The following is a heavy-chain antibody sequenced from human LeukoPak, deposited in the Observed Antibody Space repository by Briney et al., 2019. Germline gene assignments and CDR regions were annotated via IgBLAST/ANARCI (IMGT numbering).Heavy chain of an antibody. CDR1: GYSISSGYY. CDR3: ARAYSSGWYGVYFDY. V-gene: IGHV4-38-2*02. Sequence: SETLSLTCTVSGYSISSGYYWGWIRQPPGKGLEWIGSLYYSGSTYYNPSLKSRVTMSVDTSKNQFSLKLSSVTAADTAVYYCARAYSSGWYGVYFDYWGQGTLVTVSS. D-gene: IGHD6-19*01. CDR2: LYYSGST. J-gene: IGHJ4*02.